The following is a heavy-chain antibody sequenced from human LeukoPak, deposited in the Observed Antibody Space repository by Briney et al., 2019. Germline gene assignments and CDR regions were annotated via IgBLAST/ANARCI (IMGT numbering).Heavy chain of an antibody. V-gene: IGHV3-21*01. CDR3: ARGHYDVLAASYKWTPDY. CDR2: ITSGGDYI. D-gene: IGHD3-9*01. CDR1: GVTFNTFN. J-gene: IGHJ4*02. Sequence: PGGSLTVSCAASGVTFNTFNMNWIRQAPGKGLEWVSSITSGGDYIYYADSVKGRFTTSRDNAKNSLSLQLNSLRVEDTAVYYCARGHYDVLAASYKWTPDYWGQGTLVTVSS.